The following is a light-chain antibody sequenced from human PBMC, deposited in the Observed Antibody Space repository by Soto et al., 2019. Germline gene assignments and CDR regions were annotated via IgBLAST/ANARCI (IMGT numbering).Light chain of an antibody. V-gene: IGKV3-20*01. Sequence: VLSQSPGRLSLSPGERATLSCRASQSVPSTYFAWYQQKSGQPPRLLISGTSNRATGIPDRFSGSGSGRDLTLTISRLEPEDFAVYFCQQFGNSPWTFGQGTKVEI. CDR2: GTS. CDR1: QSVPSTY. J-gene: IGKJ1*01. CDR3: QQFGNSPWT.